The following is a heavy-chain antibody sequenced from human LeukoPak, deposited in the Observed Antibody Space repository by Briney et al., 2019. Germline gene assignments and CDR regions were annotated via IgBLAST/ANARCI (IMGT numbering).Heavy chain of an antibody. V-gene: IGHV4-31*03. D-gene: IGHD2-2*01. Sequence: SQTLSLTCTVSGRSNSMGRDDGPGIRQHPGKGREWIAYIYYNGSPYYHPTLKSRVTISVDTSKNQSSLKLSSVTAADTAVYYCGRVAGDIVVVPAVKFDYWGQGTLVSVSS. CDR3: GRVAGDIVVVPAVKFDY. CDR2: IYYNGSP. J-gene: IGHJ4*02. CDR1: GRSNSMGRDD.